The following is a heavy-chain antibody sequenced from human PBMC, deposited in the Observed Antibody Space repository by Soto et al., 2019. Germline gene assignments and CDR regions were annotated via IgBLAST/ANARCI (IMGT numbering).Heavy chain of an antibody. V-gene: IGHV3-23*01. D-gene: IGHD3-10*01. Sequence: QAGGSLRLSCAASGFTFSSYAMSWVRQAPGKGLEWVSAISGSGGSTYYADSVKGRFTISRDNSKNTLYLQMNSLRAEDTAVYYCAKDRRRRLLWFGELLFDYWGQGTPVTVSS. CDR1: GFTFSSYA. CDR2: ISGSGGST. J-gene: IGHJ4*02. CDR3: AKDRRRRLLWFGELLFDY.